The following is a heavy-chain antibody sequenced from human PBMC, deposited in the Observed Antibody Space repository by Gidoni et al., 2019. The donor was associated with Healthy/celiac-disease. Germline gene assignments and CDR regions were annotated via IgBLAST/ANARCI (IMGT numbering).Heavy chain of an antibody. CDR2: MSSSGSTI. D-gene: IGHD6-19*01. CDR1: GLTFRDYS. V-gene: IGHV3-11*01. J-gene: IGHJ6*02. CDR3: ARDSASSGWNSKGGLYGMDV. Sequence: QVQLVESGGGLGKPGGSLRPPGAATGLTFRDYSRTWIRQAPGKGLGWVSFMSSSGSTIYYADSVKGRFTISRDNAKNSLYLQMNSLRAEDTAVYYCARDSASSGWNSKGGLYGMDVWGQGTTVTVSS.